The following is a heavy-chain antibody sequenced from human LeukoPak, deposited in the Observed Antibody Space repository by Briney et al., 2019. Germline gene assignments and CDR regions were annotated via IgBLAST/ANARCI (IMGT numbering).Heavy chain of an antibody. CDR1: GGSLRRYY. V-gene: IGHV4-59*01. CDR3: ARKGKGHGFDY. Sequence: PSETLSLTCTVTGGSLRRYYWSWLRQPPGKGLEWIGYIYYSGSTNYNPSLKSRVTISVDTSKNQFSLKLSSVTAADTAVYYCARKGKGHGFDYWGQGTLVTVSS. D-gene: IGHD3-10*01. J-gene: IGHJ4*02. CDR2: IYYSGST.